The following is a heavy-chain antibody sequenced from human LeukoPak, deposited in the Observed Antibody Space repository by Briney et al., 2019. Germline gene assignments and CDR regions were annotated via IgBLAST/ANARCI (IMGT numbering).Heavy chain of an antibody. CDR3: ARERYDFWSGFSAVVGMDV. D-gene: IGHD3-3*01. Sequence: SETLSLTCTVSGGSISSSSYYWGWIRQPPGKGLEWIGYIYYSGSTYYNPSLKSRVTISVDTSKNQFSLKLSSVTAADTAVYYCARERYDFWSGFSAVVGMDVWGQGTTVTVSS. J-gene: IGHJ6*02. V-gene: IGHV4-30-4*08. CDR1: GGSISSSSYY. CDR2: IYYSGST.